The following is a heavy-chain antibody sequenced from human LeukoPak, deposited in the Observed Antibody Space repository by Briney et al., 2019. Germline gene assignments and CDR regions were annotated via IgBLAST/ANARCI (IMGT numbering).Heavy chain of an antibody. J-gene: IGHJ4*02. CDR3: ATSYRDGYNFLDY. V-gene: IGHV4-38-2*01. Sequence: SETLSLTCAVSDYSLSSDYFWGWIRQPPGKGLEWIGNIYHSGSTYYNPSLKSRVTISVDTSKNQFSLKLSSVTAADTAVYYCATSYRDGYNFLDYWGQGTLVTVSS. CDR1: DYSLSSDYF. D-gene: IGHD5-24*01. CDR2: IYHSGST.